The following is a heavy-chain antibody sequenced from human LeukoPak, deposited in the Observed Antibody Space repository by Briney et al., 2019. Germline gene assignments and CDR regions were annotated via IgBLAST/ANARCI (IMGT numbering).Heavy chain of an antibody. J-gene: IGHJ3*02. CDR1: GGSISSYY. CDR3: ATGSGYYYVRGFDI. Sequence: PSEALSLTCTVSGGSISSYYWSWIRQPAGKGLEWIGRIYTSGSTNYNPSLKSRVAMSVDTSKNQFSLKLSSVTAADTAVYYCATGSGYYYVRGFDIWGQGTMVTVSS. D-gene: IGHD3-22*01. CDR2: IYTSGST. V-gene: IGHV4-4*07.